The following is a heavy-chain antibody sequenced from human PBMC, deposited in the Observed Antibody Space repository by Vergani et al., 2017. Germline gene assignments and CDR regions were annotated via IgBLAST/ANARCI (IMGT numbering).Heavy chain of an antibody. CDR2: ISAYNGNT. D-gene: IGHD6-19*01. CDR3: ARLPYSSGWDQYYFDY. Sequence: QVQLVQSGAEVKKPGSSVKVSCKASGGTFSSYAISWVRQAPGQGLEWMGWISAYNGNTNYAQKLQGRVTMTTDTSTSTAYMELRSLRSDDTAVYYCARLPYSSGWDQYYFDYWGQGTLVTVSS. CDR1: GGTFSSYA. V-gene: IGHV1-18*01. J-gene: IGHJ4*02.